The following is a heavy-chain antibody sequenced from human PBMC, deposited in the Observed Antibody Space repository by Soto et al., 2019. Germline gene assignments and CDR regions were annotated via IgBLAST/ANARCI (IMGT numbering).Heavy chain of an antibody. V-gene: IGHV3-33*01. CDR3: VRDGVGATAFFGYFDY. Sequence: QVQLVESRGGVVQPGRSRRLSCAASGFTFSGYGMHWVRQAPGKGLEWVAVIRYDGSNIYYADSVKGRFTISRDNSKNTLYLEMNNLGAEDTAVYYCVRDGVGATAFFGYFDYWGQGTLVPVSS. CDR1: GFTFSGYG. D-gene: IGHD1-26*01. CDR2: IRYDGSNI. J-gene: IGHJ4*02.